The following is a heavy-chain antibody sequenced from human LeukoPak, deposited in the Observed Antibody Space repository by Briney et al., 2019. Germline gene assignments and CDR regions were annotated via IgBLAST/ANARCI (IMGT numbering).Heavy chain of an antibody. Sequence: KPSETLSLTCTVSGGSISSYYWSWIRQPPGKGLEWIGYIYYSGSTNYNPSLKSRVTISVDTSKNQFSLKLSSVTAADTAVYYCARPRESFNYYYMDVWGKGTTVTVSS. CDR2: IYYSGST. J-gene: IGHJ6*03. CDR1: GGSISSYY. V-gene: IGHV4-59*01. CDR3: ARPRESFNYYYMDV.